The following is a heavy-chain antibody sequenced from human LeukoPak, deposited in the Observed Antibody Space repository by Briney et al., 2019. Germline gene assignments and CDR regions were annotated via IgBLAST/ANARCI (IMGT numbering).Heavy chain of an antibody. D-gene: IGHD2-2*01. V-gene: IGHV4-59*01. Sequence: SETLSLTCTVSGGSISSYYWSWIRQPPGKGLEWIGYIYYSGNTNYNPSLKSRVTISVDTSKNQFSLKLSSVTAADTAVYDCAGVIGVVVPAAISPPINYYYGMDVWGQGTTVTVSS. CDR1: GGSISSYY. J-gene: IGHJ6*02. CDR2: IYYSGNT. CDR3: AGVIGVVVPAAISPPINYYYGMDV.